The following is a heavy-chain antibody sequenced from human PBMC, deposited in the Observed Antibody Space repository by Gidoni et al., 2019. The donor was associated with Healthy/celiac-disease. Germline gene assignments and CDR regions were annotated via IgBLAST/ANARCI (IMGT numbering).Heavy chain of an antibody. Sequence: EVQLLASGGGLVQPGGSLILSCAASGFTFSSYAMRWVRQSPGKGLGWVSACRGSGGTTYYADSVKGRFTISRDNSKNTLYLQMISLRAEDTAVYYCAKENRVVVVMGAFDIWGQGTMVTVSS. D-gene: IGHD2-21*01. J-gene: IGHJ3*02. CDR3: AKENRVVVVMGAFDI. CDR2: CRGSGGTT. V-gene: IGHV3-23*01. CDR1: GFTFSSYA.